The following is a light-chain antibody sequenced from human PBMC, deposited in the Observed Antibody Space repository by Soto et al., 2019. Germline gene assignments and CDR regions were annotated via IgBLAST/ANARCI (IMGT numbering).Light chain of an antibody. CDR2: EVS. CDR3: SSYTSSSTPVV. J-gene: IGLJ2*01. CDR1: SSDVGGYNY. V-gene: IGLV2-14*01. Sequence: QSALTQPASVSGSPGQSITISCTGTSSDVGGYNYVSWYQQHPGKAPKLMIYEVSNRPSGVSNRFSGSNSGNTASLTISGLQAEDEADYYCSSYTSSSTPVVFGGGTKRTVL.